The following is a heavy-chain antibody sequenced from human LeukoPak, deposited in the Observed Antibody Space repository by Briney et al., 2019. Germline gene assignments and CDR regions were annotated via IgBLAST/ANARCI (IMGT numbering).Heavy chain of an antibody. CDR1: GYTFTGHY. CDR3: ARVRYNWNYYFDY. CDR2: INPNSGGT. Sequence: ASVKVSCKASGYTFTGHYIHWVRQAPGQGLEWMGWINPNSGGTDYAQKFQGRVTMTRDTSISTAYMELSRLRSDDTAVYYCARVRYNWNYYFDYWGQGTLVTVSS. J-gene: IGHJ4*02. V-gene: IGHV1-2*02. D-gene: IGHD1-7*01.